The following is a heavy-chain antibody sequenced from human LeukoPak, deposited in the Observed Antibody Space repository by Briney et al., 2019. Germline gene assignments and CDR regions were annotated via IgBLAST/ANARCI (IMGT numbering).Heavy chain of an antibody. CDR1: GGSISSSSHY. Sequence: SETLSLTCTVSGGSISSSSHYWGWIRQPPGKGLEWIGSIYYSGSTYYNPSLKSRVTISVDTSKNQFSLKLSSVTAADTAVYYCARDRYYYDSSGYQWGQGTLVTVSS. J-gene: IGHJ4*02. CDR2: IYYSGST. CDR3: ARDRYYYDSSGYQ. V-gene: IGHV4-39*07. D-gene: IGHD3-22*01.